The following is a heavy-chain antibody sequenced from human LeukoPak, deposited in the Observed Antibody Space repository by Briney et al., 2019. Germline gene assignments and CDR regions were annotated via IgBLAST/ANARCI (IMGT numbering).Heavy chain of an antibody. CDR1: GGTFSSYA. Sequence: ASVKVSCTASGGTFSSYAISWVRQAPGQGLEWMGGIIPIFGTANYAQKFQGRVTITTDESTSTAYMELSSLRSEDTAVYYCASGNSNRHYYYYMDVWGKGTTVTVSS. J-gene: IGHJ6*03. V-gene: IGHV1-69*05. CDR2: IIPIFGTA. D-gene: IGHD4-11*01. CDR3: ASGNSNRHYYYYMDV.